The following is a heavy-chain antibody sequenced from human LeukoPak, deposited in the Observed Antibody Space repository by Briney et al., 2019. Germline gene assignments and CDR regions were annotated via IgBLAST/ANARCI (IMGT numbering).Heavy chain of an antibody. J-gene: IGHJ4*02. CDR3: ARVGDYEIDY. Sequence: SETLSLTCIVSGGSISSSSYYWGWIRQPPGKGLEWIGSIYYSGSTYYNPSLKSRVTISVDTSKNQFSLKLSSVTAADTAVYYCARVGDYEIDYWGQGTLVTVSS. CDR1: GGSISSSSYY. V-gene: IGHV4-39*07. CDR2: IYYSGST. D-gene: IGHD4-17*01.